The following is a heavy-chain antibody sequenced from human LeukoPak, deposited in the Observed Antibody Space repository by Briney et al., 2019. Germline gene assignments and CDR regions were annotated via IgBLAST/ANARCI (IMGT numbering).Heavy chain of an antibody. Sequence: GRPLRLSCAASGFTFSSYAMHWVRQAPGKGLEWVAVISYDGSNKYYADSVKGRFTISRDNSKNTLYLQMNSLRAEDTAVYYCARDSGYSGSYYIFGGFDYWGQGTLVTVSS. CDR1: GFTFSSYA. CDR3: ARDSGYSGSYYIFGGFDY. CDR2: ISYDGSNK. D-gene: IGHD1-26*01. V-gene: IGHV3-30*01. J-gene: IGHJ4*02.